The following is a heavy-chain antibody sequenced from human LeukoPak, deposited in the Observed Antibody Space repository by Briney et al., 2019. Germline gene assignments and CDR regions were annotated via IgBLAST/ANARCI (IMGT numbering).Heavy chain of an antibody. J-gene: IGHJ4*02. CDR1: GGAFSSYA. D-gene: IGHD3-22*01. CDR3: ARASIQDYYDSSGSFDY. Sequence: SVKVSCKASGGAFSSYAISWVRQAPGQGLEWMGGIIPIFGTANYAQKFQGRVTITTDESTSTAYMELSSPRSEDTAVYYCARASIQDYYDSSGSFDYWGQGTLVTVSS. V-gene: IGHV1-69*05. CDR2: IIPIFGTA.